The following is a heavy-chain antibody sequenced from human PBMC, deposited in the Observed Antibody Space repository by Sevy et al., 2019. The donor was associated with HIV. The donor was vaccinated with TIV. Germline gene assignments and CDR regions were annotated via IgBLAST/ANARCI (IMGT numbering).Heavy chain of an antibody. CDR2: ISGKSGDT. CDR3: ARDRNNYDSSGYPKGVDV. V-gene: IGHV1-18*01. J-gene: IGHJ6*02. CDR1: GYTFTRYG. D-gene: IGHD3-22*01. Sequence: ASVKVSCKASGYTFTRYGISWVRQAPGQGLEWMGWISGKSGDTNYAQRLQDRVTMTTDTSTNTAYMELRSLRSDDTAVYYCARDRNNYDSSGYPKGVDVWGQGTTVTVSS.